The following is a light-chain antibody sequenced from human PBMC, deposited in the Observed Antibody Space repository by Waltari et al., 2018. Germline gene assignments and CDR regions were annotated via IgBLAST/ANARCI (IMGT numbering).Light chain of an antibody. Sequence: QLVLTQSPSASASLGASVKLTCTLSSGHTNYAIAWHQQQPEKGPRYLMKLNSDGSHTKGDGVPDRFSGASSGAGRYLTISGLQSEDEADYCCQTWATGIQVFGGGTKLTVL. V-gene: IGLV4-69*01. CDR2: LNSDGSH. CDR3: QTWATGIQV. J-gene: IGLJ2*01. CDR1: SGHTNYA.